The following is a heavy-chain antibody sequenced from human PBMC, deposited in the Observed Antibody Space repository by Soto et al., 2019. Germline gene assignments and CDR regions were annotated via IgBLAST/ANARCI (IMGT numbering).Heavy chain of an antibody. Sequence: PSETLSLTCAVYGGSFSGYYWSWIRQPPGKGLEWIGEINHSGSTNYNPSLKSRVTISVDTSKNQFSLELSSVAAADTAVYYCARGGITIFGVVTPHWFDPWGQGTLVTVSS. CDR2: INHSGST. CDR3: ARGGITIFGVVTPHWFDP. CDR1: GGSFSGYY. V-gene: IGHV4-34*01. J-gene: IGHJ5*02. D-gene: IGHD3-3*01.